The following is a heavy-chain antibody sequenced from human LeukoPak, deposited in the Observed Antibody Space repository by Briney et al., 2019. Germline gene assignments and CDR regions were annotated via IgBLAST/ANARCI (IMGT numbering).Heavy chain of an antibody. V-gene: IGHV3-15*01. J-gene: IGHJ3*02. CDR2: ILTKTEGGTT. CDR3: TTYYAGAFDN. CDR1: GLTFSDTR. D-gene: IGHD3-22*01. Sequence: GGSLRLSCAASGLTFSDTRMTWVRQAPGKGLEWVGRILTKTEGGTTDYAAPVKGRFTISRDDSKNTLYLQMNSLKIEDTALYYCTTYYAGAFDNWGRGTMVTVSS.